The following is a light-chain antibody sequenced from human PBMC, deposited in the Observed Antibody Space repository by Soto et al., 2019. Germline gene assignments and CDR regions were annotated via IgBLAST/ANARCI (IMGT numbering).Light chain of an antibody. CDR1: SSDVGGYNH. CDR3: SSFATSDTPMV. V-gene: IGLV2-14*03. CDR2: DVS. J-gene: IGLJ2*01. Sequence: QSALTQPASVSGSPGQSITISCTGTSSDVGGYNHVSWYQQHPGEAPKLMIYDVSSRPSGASNRFSGSKAADTASLTISGLQAEDEADYYCSSFATSDTPMVFGGGTKLTVL.